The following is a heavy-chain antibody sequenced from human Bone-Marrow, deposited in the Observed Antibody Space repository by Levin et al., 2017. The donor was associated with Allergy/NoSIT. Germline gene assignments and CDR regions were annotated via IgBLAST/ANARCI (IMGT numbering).Heavy chain of an antibody. J-gene: IGHJ5*02. V-gene: IGHV4-34*01. CDR2: INHSGST. CDR1: GGSFSGYY. Sequence: SETLSLTCAVYGGSFSGYYWSWIRQPPGKGLEWIGEINHSGSTNYNPSLKSRVTISVDTSKNQFSLKLSSVTAADTAVYYCARVTVYLLGATMIDPWGQGTLVTVSS. D-gene: IGHD1-26*01. CDR3: ARVTVYLLGATMIDP.